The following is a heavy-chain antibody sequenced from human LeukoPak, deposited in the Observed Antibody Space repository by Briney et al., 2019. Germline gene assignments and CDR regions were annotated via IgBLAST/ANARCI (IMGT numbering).Heavy chain of an antibody. CDR2: INHSGST. CDR3: ARVPGATTTYFDY. Sequence: SETLSLTCAVYGGSFSGYYWSWIRQPPGKGLEWIGKINHSGSTNYNPSLKSRVTISVDTSKNQFSLKLSSVTAADTAVYYCARVPGATTTYFDYWGQGTLVTVSS. CDR1: GGSFSGYY. J-gene: IGHJ4*02. V-gene: IGHV4-34*01. D-gene: IGHD5-24*01.